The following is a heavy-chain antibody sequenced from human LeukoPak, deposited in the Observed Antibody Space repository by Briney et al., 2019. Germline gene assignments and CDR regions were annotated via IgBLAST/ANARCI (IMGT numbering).Heavy chain of an antibody. CDR1: GYTFTSYY. V-gene: IGHV1-46*01. CDR2: INPSGGST. D-gene: IGHD3-16*02. CDR3: ARVGLRLGELSLSTDFDY. Sequence: ASVKVSCKASGYTFTSYYMHWVRQAPGQGLEWMGIINPSGGSTSYAQKFQGRVTMTRDTSTSTVYMELSSLRSEDTAVYYCARVGLRLGELSLSTDFDYRGQGTLVTVSS. J-gene: IGHJ4*02.